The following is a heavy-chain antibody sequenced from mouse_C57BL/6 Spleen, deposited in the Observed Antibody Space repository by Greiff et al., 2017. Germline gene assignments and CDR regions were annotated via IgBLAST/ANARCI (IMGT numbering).Heavy chain of an antibody. CDR3: SRFYGSRYYFDY. Sequence: QVQLKQPGAELVMPGASVKLSCKASGYTFTSYWMHWVKQRPGQGLEWIGEIDPSDSCTNYNKKFKGKATLTVDKSSSTAYMQLSSLTSEDSAVDYCSRFYGSRYYFDYWGQGTTLTVSS. J-gene: IGHJ2*01. CDR1: GYTFTSYW. V-gene: IGHV1-69*01. CDR2: IDPSDSCT. D-gene: IGHD1-1*01.